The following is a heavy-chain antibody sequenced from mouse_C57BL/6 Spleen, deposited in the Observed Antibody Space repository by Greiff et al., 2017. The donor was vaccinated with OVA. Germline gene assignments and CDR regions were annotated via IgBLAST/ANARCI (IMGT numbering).Heavy chain of an antibody. D-gene: IGHD1-1*01. V-gene: IGHV1-69*01. CDR2: IDPSDSYT. CDR3: ARAPTTVVPYFDY. J-gene: IGHJ2*01. CDR1: GYTFTSYW. Sequence: VQLQQPGAELVMPGASVKLSCKASGYTFTSYWMHWVQLRPGQGLEWIGEIDPSDSYTNYNQKFKGKSTLTVDKSSSTAYMQLSSLTSEDSAVYYCARAPTTVVPYFDYWGQGTTLTVSS.